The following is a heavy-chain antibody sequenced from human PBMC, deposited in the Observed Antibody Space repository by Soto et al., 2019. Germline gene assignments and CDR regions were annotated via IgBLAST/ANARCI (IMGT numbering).Heavy chain of an antibody. CDR1: GGSVNSGNYY. Sequence: QAQLQQWGAGLLKPSETLSLTCAVFGGSVNSGNYYWSWIRQPPGKGLEWIGEMSHSGGTHFNPSLKSLVTISVDTSKNQFSLKMSSVTAADTALYYCARVERGTATTVVDAFDIWGPGTMVTVSS. CDR2: MSHSGGT. V-gene: IGHV4-34*01. J-gene: IGHJ3*02. CDR3: ARVERGTATTVVDAFDI. D-gene: IGHD1-1*01.